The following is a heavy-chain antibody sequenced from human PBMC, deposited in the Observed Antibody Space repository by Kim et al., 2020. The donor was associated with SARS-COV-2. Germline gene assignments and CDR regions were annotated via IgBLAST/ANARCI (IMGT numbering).Heavy chain of an antibody. J-gene: IGHJ4*02. Sequence: AAPVKGRFTISRDDSKNTLYLQMNSLKTEDTAVYYCTTDRELELLSPDYWGQGTLVTVSS. D-gene: IGHD1-7*01. CDR3: TTDRELELLSPDY. V-gene: IGHV3-15*01.